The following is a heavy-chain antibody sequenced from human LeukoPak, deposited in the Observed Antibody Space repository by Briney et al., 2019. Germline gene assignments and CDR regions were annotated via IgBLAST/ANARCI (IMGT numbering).Heavy chain of an antibody. Sequence: PGGSLRLSCAAPGFTFSSYSMNWVRQAPGKGLEWVSSISSSGTYVYCADSVKGRFTISRDNAKNSLSLQMNSLRADDAAVYYCARASSKQLAGYLPDGFDIWGQGTMVTVSS. D-gene: IGHD3-9*01. CDR1: GFTFSSYS. J-gene: IGHJ3*02. V-gene: IGHV3-21*01. CDR3: ARASSKQLAGYLPDGFDI. CDR2: ISSSGTYV.